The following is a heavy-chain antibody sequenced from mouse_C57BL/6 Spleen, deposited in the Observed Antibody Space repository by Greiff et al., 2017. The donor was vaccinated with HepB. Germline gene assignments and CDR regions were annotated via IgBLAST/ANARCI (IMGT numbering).Heavy chain of an antibody. D-gene: IGHD1-1*01. V-gene: IGHV1-61*01. CDR1: GYTFTSYW. CDR3: ARLRYPYGYFDV. Sequence: QVQLQQPGAELVRPGSSVKLSCKASGYTFTSYWMDWVKQRPGQGLEWIGNIYPSASETHYNQKFKDKATLTVDKSSSTAYMQLRSLTSEDSAVYYCARLRYPYGYFDVWGTGTTVTVSS. CDR2: IYPSASET. J-gene: IGHJ1*03.